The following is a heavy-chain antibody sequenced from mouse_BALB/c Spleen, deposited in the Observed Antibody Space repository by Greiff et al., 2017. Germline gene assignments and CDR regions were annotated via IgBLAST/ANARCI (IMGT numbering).Heavy chain of an antibody. J-gene: IGHJ3*01. Sequence: DVKLVESGGGLVKPGGSLKLSCAASGFAFSSYDMSWVRQTPEKRLEWVAYISSGGGSTYYPDTVKGRFTISRDNAKNTLYLQMSSLKSEDTAMYYCAGNYYRPYYWGQGTLVTVSA. V-gene: IGHV5-12-1*01. CDR2: ISSGGGST. CDR3: AGNYYRPYY. CDR1: GFAFSSYD. D-gene: IGHD2-14*01.